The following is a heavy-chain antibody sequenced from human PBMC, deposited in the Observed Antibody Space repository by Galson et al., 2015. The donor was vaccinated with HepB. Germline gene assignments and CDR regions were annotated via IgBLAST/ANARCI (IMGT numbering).Heavy chain of an antibody. Sequence: SLRLSCAASGFTFSSYGMHWVRQAPGKGLEWVAVISYDGSNKYYADSVKGRFTISRDNSKNTLYLQMNSLRAEDTAVYYCAKGSYGSPDYWGQGTLVTVSS. CDR1: GFTFSSYG. CDR3: AKGSYGSPDY. D-gene: IGHD5-18*01. CDR2: ISYDGSNK. V-gene: IGHV3-30*18. J-gene: IGHJ4*02.